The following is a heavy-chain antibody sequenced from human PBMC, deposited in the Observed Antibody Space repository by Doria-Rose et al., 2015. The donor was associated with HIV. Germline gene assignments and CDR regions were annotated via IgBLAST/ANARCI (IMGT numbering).Heavy chain of an antibody. CDR3: ARIKSSRWYHKYYFDF. CDR2: IFSDDEG. D-gene: IGHD6-13*01. CDR1: GVSLSSPGMG. V-gene: IGHV2-26*01. Sequence: QVTLKESGPVLVKPTETLTLTCTVSGVSLSSPGMGVSWIRQPPGKALEWLANIFSDDEGSYKTSLKSRLTCSRGTSKSQVVRTMTDMDPVDTATYYCARIKSSRWYHKYYFDFWGQGTLVIVSA. J-gene: IGHJ4*02.